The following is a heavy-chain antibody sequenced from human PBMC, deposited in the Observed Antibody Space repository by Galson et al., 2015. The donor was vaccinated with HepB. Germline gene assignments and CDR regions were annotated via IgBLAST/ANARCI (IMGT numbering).Heavy chain of an antibody. Sequence: PALVKPTQTLTLTCTFSGFSLSTSGVGVGWIRQPPGKALEWLALIYWDDDKRYSPSLRSRLTITKDTSKNQVVLTMTNMDPVDTATYYCAHTYGEIVVATAFDYWGQGTLATVSS. CDR3: AHTYGEIVVATAFDY. CDR2: IYWDDDK. CDR1: GFSLSTSGVG. J-gene: IGHJ4*02. D-gene: IGHD3-22*01. V-gene: IGHV2-5*02.